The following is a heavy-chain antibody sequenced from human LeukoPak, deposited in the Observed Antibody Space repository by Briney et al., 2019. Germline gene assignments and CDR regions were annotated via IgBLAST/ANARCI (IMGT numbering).Heavy chain of an antibody. V-gene: IGHV3-30*18. CDR1: GFTFSSYG. CDR3: AKGLTFSY. D-gene: IGHD3-3*02. CDR2: ISYDGSNK. Sequence: GGSLRLSCAASGFTFSSYGMHWVRQAPGKGPEWVAVISYDGSNKYYADSVKGRFTISRDNSKNTLYLQMNSLRAEDTAVYYCAKGLTFSYWGQGTLVTVSS. J-gene: IGHJ4*02.